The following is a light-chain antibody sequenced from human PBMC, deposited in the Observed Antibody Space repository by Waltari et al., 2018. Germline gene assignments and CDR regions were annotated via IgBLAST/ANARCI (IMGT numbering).Light chain of an antibody. CDR3: SSYVGSNTFV. CDR2: AVK. CDR1: SRDDVTYNY. J-gene: IGLJ1*01. Sequence: QSALTQPPSASGSPGQSVTIPCSGTSRDDVTYNYVSCYQHHPGTAPHLIIDAVKKRPAGVPDRFSGSKSGNTASLTVSGLQTEDEADYYCSSYVGSNTFVFGSGTGVTVL. V-gene: IGLV2-8*01.